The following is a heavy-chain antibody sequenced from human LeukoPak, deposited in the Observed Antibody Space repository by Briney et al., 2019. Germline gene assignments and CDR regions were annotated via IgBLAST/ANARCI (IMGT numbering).Heavy chain of an antibody. CDR3: ARGQGTYYYDSSGYVYYY. CDR1: GGSFSGYY. D-gene: IGHD3-22*01. Sequence: TSETLSLTCAVYGGSFSGYYWSWIRQPPGKGLEWIGEINHSGSTNYNPSLKSRVTISVDTSKNQFSLKLSSVTAADTAVYYCARGQGTYYYDSSGYVYYYWGQGTLVTVSS. V-gene: IGHV4-34*01. CDR2: INHSGST. J-gene: IGHJ4*02.